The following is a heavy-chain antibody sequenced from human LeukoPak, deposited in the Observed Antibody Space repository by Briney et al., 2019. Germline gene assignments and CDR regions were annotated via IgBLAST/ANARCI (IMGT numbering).Heavy chain of an antibody. V-gene: IGHV4-4*07. CDR3: ARTRTGHCSSTSCYTTNFDY. Sequence: PSETLSPTCTVSGGSISSYYWSWIRQPAGKGLEWIGRIYTSGSTNYNPSLKSRVTMSVDTSKNQFSLKLSSVTAADTAVYYCARTRTGHCSSTSCYTTNFDYWGQGTLVTVSS. D-gene: IGHD2-2*02. J-gene: IGHJ4*02. CDR1: GGSISSYY. CDR2: IYTSGST.